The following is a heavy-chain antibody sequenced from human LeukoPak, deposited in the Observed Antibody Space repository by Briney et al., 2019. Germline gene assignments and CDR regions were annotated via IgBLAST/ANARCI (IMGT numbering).Heavy chain of an antibody. CDR2: INPNSGGT. Sequence: ASVKVSCKASGYTFTGYYMHWVRQAPGQGLEWMGWINPNSGGTNYAQKFQGRVTMTRDTSISTAYMELSRLRSDDTAVYYCARAAGYCSSTSCQRAFDPWGQGTLVTVSS. CDR3: ARAAGYCSSTSCQRAFDP. V-gene: IGHV1-2*02. D-gene: IGHD2-2*01. J-gene: IGHJ5*02. CDR1: GYTFTGYY.